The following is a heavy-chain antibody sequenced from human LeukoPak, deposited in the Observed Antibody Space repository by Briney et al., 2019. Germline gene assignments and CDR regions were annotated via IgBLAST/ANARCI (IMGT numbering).Heavy chain of an antibody. CDR2: IYTSGST. V-gene: IGHV4-4*07. Sequence: PSETLSLTCAVSGGSISSYDWSWIRQPAGKGLEWIGRIYTSGSTNYNPSLKSRVTMSVDTSKNQLSLNLRSVAAADTAVYYCARAGPVPPSDGGSVADFWGQGTLVTVSS. CDR1: GGSISSYD. J-gene: IGHJ4*02. D-gene: IGHD3-10*01. CDR3: ARAGPVPPSDGGSVADF.